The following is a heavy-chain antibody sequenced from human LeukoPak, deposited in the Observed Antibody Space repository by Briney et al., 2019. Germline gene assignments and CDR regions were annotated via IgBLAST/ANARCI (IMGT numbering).Heavy chain of an antibody. D-gene: IGHD5-18*01. Sequence: PSETLSLTCTVSGGSISGYYWSWIRQPPGKGLEWIGYIYYSENTNYNPSLKSRVTISVDTSKNQFSLKLSSVTAADTAVYYCARSHKAMAGEGLFDYWGQGTLVTVSS. V-gene: IGHV4-59*01. CDR2: IYYSENT. J-gene: IGHJ4*02. CDR1: GGSISGYY. CDR3: ARSHKAMAGEGLFDY.